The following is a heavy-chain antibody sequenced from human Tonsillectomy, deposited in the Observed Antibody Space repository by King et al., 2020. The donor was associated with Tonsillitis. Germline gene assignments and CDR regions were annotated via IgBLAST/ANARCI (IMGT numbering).Heavy chain of an antibody. D-gene: IGHD3-10*01. CDR2: ISAYNGNT. Sequence: QLVQSGAEVKKPGASVKASCKASGYTFTSYGISWVRQAPGQGLEWMGWISAYNGNTNYAQKLQGRVTMTTDTSTSTAYMELRSLRSDDTAVYYCARGSPPRGVIQKTHYYYYYGMDVWGQGTTVTVSS. CDR3: ARGSPPRGVIQKTHYYYYYGMDV. V-gene: IGHV1-18*04. CDR1: GYTFTSYG. J-gene: IGHJ6*02.